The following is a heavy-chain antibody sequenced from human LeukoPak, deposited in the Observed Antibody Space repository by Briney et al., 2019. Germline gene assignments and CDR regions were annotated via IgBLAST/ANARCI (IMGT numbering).Heavy chain of an antibody. CDR1: GFAFSTSG. D-gene: IGHD2-21*01. CDR2: ISRSSDNI. CDR3: ARDLFVGSDP. Sequence: PGGSLRLSCAASGFAFSTSGMNWVRQAPGKGLEWISYISRSSDNIFHADSVKGRFTISRDNAKNSLYLQMNSLRVEDTAVYYCARDLFVGSDPWGQGTLVTVSS. V-gene: IGHV3-48*01. J-gene: IGHJ5*02.